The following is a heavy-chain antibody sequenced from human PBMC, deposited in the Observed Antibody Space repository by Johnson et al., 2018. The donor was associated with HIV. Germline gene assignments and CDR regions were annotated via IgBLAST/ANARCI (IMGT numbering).Heavy chain of an antibody. Sequence: VQLVESGGGLIQPGGSLRLSCAASGFTVSSNYMSWVRQAPGKGLEWVSVIYSGGSTYYADSVKGRFTISRDNSKNTLYLQMNSRRAEDTAVYYCARAPRPDAFDIWGQGTMVTVSS. CDR2: IYSGGST. J-gene: IGHJ3*02. CDR1: GFTVSSNY. CDR3: ARAPRPDAFDI. V-gene: IGHV3-53*01.